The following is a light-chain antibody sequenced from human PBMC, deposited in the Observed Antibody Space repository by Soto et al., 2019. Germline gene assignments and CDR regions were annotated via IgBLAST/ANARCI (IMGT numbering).Light chain of an antibody. V-gene: IGLV1-40*01. J-gene: IGLJ3*02. CDR2: GNT. CDR3: QSYESSLSGWV. Sequence: QSVLTQPPSVSGAPGQRVTISCTGSSSNIGAGYDVHWYQQLPGTAPKLLIYGNTNRPSGVPDRFSGSKSGTLASLAITGLQAEDEADYYCQSYESSLSGWVFGGGTKLTVL. CDR1: SSNIGAGYD.